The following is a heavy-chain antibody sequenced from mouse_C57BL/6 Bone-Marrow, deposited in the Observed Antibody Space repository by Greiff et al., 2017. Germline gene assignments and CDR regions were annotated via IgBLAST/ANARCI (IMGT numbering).Heavy chain of an antibody. V-gene: IGHV1-59*01. CDR1: GYTFTSYW. CDR2: IDPSDSYT. CDR3: ARRNF. Sequence: QVQLQQPGAELVRPGTSVKLSCKASGYTFTSYWMHWVKQRPGQGLEWIGVIDPSDSYTNYNQKFKGKATLTVDTSSSTTYMQLRSLTSEDSAVYYCARRNFWGQGTSVTVSS. J-gene: IGHJ4*01.